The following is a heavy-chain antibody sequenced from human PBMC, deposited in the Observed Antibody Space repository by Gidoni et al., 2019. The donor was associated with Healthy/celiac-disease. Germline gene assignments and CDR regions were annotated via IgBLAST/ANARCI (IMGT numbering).Heavy chain of an antibody. V-gene: IGHV1-8*01. CDR2: MNPHSGHT. CDR3: ARTGDRLY. J-gene: IGHJ4*02. D-gene: IGHD7-27*01. Sequence: QVQQVQSGAEVKKAGAAVNVSCKASGYTFTRYDINWVLQATGQGLEWMGWMNPHSGHTGYAQKFQGRVTMTRNTSMSTAYMELSSLRSEDTAVYYCARTGDRLYWGQGTLVTVSS. CDR1: GYTFTRYD.